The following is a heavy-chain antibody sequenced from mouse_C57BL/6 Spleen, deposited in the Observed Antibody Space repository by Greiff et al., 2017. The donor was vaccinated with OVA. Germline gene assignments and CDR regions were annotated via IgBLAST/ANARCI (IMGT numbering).Heavy chain of an antibody. CDR3: TRCREGSSPMDY. V-gene: IGHV1-15*01. CDR2: IDPESGGT. CDR1: GYTFTDYE. J-gene: IGHJ4*01. Sequence: VKLMESGAELVRPGASVTLSCKASGYTFTDYEMHWVKQTPVHGLEWIGAIDPESGGTAYNQKFKGKATLTADKSSSTAYMERRSRTSEDSAVYYCTRCREGSSPMDYWGQGTSVTVSS. D-gene: IGHD1-1*01.